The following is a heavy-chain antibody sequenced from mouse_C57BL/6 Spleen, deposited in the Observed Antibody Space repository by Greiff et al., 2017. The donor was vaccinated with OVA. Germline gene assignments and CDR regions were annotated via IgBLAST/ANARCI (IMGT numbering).Heavy chain of an antibody. CDR3: ARHWDFVTTVKGDAMGY. V-gene: IGHV5-6*01. CDR1: GFTFSSYG. Sequence: EVQLVESGGDLVKPGGSLKLSCAASGFTFSSYGMSWVRQTPDKRLEWVATISSGGSYTYYPDSVKGRFTISRDNAKNTLYLQMSSLKSEDTARYYCARHWDFVTTVKGDAMGYWGQGTSVTVSS. J-gene: IGHJ4*01. D-gene: IGHD1-1*01. CDR2: ISSGGSYT.